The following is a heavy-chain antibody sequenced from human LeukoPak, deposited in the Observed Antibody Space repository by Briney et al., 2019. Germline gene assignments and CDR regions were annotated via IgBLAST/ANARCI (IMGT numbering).Heavy chain of an antibody. CDR3: ARPQGYGSGTYAFDI. Sequence: GGSLRLSCAASGFTFSNAWMSWVRQAPGKGLEWVGRIKSKTDGGTTDYAAPVKGRFTISRDDSKNTLYLQMNSLRAEDTAVYYCARPQGYGSGTYAFDIWGQGTMVTVSS. D-gene: IGHD3-10*01. CDR2: IKSKTDGGTT. J-gene: IGHJ3*02. CDR1: GFTFSNAW. V-gene: IGHV3-15*01.